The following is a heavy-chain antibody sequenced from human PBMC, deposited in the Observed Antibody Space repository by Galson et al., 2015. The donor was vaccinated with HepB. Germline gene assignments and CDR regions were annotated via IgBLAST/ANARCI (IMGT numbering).Heavy chain of an antibody. V-gene: IGHV3-48*03. CDR3: ARTSSNYYGMDV. J-gene: IGHJ6*02. Sequence: SLRLSCAASGFTFNSHDVNWVRQAPGKGLEWVSYISSRGTTVYYADSVKGRFTISRDDAKNSVHLQMDSLRVEDTALYYCARTSSNYYGMDVWGQGTTVTVSS. CDR1: GFTFNSHD. CDR2: ISSRGTTV.